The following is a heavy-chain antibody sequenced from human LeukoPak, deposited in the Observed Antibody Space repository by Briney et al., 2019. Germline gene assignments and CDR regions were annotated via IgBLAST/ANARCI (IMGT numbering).Heavy chain of an antibody. J-gene: IGHJ4*02. CDR1: GYTFTSYD. CDR3: ARAITMVRGARVNYFDY. V-gene: IGHV1-8*01. D-gene: IGHD3-10*01. Sequence: ASVKVSCKASGYTFTSYDINWVRQATGQGLEWMGWMNPNSGNTGYAQKFQGRVTMTRNTSISTAYMELSSLRSEDTAVYYCARAITMVRGARVNYFDYWGQGTLVTVSS. CDR2: MNPNSGNT.